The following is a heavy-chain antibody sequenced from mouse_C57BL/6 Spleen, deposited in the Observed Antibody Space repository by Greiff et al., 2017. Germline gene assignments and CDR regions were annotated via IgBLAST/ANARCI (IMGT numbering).Heavy chain of an antibody. Sequence: EVKLMESGPELVKPGASVKISCKASGYSFTDYNMNWVKQSNGKSLEWIGVINPNYGTTSYNQKFKGKATLTVDQSSSTAYMQLNSLTSEDSAVYYCAREGTVVAPRGAMDYWGQGTSVTVSS. V-gene: IGHV1-39*01. CDR2: INPNYGTT. J-gene: IGHJ4*01. CDR1: GYSFTDYN. CDR3: AREGTVVAPRGAMDY. D-gene: IGHD1-1*01.